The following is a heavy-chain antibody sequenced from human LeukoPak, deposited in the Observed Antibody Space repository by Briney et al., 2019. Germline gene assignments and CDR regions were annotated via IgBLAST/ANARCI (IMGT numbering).Heavy chain of an antibody. CDR1: GGSFSGYY. J-gene: IGHJ4*02. CDR3: ARGEKRITIFGVVINPHPQFDY. Sequence: SETLSLTCAVYGGSFSGYYWSWIRQPPGRGLEWIGEINHSGSTNYNPSLKSRVTISVDTSKNQFSLKLSSVTAADTAVYYCARGEKRITIFGVVINPHPQFDYWGQGTLVTVSS. V-gene: IGHV4-34*01. D-gene: IGHD3-3*01. CDR2: INHSGST.